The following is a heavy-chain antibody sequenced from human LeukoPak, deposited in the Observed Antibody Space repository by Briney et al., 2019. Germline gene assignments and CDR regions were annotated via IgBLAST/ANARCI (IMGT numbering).Heavy chain of an antibody. Sequence: KAGGSLRLSCAASGFTFSDYYMSWIRQAPGKGLEWVSSISSSSSYIYYADSVKGRFTISRDNAKNSLYLQMNSLRAEDTAVYYCARHRTTVTISDAFDIWGQGTMVTVSS. CDR3: ARHRTTVTISDAFDI. J-gene: IGHJ3*02. D-gene: IGHD4-17*01. CDR2: ISSSSSYI. CDR1: GFTFSDYY. V-gene: IGHV3-11*06.